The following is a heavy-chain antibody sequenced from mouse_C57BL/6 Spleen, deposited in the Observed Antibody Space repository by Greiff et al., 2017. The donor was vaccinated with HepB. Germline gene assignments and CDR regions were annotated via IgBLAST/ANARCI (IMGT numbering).Heavy chain of an antibody. V-gene: IGHV1-62-2*01. J-gene: IGHJ4*01. CDR2: FYPGSGSI. CDR1: GYTFTEYT. D-gene: IGHD2-3*01. Sequence: VQLQESGAELVKPGASVKLSCKASGYTFTEYTIHWVKQRSGQGLEWIGWFYPGSGSIKYNEKFKDKATLTADKSSSTVYMELSRLTSEDSAVYFCARHERGYDGSPYYAMDYWGQGTSVTVSS. CDR3: ARHERGYDGSPYYAMDY.